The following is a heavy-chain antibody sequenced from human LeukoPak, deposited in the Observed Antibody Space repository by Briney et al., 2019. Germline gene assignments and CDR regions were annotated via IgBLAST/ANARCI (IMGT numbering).Heavy chain of an antibody. J-gene: IGHJ4*02. CDR1: GYTFTSYD. CDR3: ARVASSGWYYSDY. V-gene: IGHV1-8*01. CDR2: MDPNSGSA. Sequence: ASVKVSCKASGYTFTSYDINWVRQATGQGLEWMGWMDPNSGSAGYAQKFQGRVTMTWNASISTAYMELSSLRSEDTAVYYCARVASSGWYYSDYWGQGTLVTVSS. D-gene: IGHD6-19*01.